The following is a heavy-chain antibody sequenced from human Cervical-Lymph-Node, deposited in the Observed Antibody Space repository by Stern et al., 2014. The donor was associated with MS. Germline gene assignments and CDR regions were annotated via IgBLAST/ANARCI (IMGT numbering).Heavy chain of an antibody. CDR3: ARGGEYYDSSGYSLLDY. Sequence: HVQLQESGPGLVKPSQTLSLTCTVSGGSISSGDYYWSWIRQPPGKGLEWIGYIYYSGSTYYNPSLKSRVTISVDTSKNQFSLKLSSVTAADTAVYYCARGGEYYDSSGYSLLDYWGQGTLVTVSS. CDR1: GGSISSGDYY. V-gene: IGHV4-30-4*01. J-gene: IGHJ4*02. D-gene: IGHD3-22*01. CDR2: IYYSGST.